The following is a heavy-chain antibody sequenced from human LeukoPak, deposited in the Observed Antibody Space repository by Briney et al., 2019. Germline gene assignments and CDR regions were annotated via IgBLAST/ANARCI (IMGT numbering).Heavy chain of an antibody. V-gene: IGHV3-30-3*01. Sequence: GGSLRLSCAASGFTFSSYAMHWVRQAPGKGLEWVAVISYDGSNKYYADPVKGRFTISRGNSKNTLYLQMNSLRAEDTAVYYCARPGGYSYGSYFDYWGQGTLVTVSS. CDR1: GFTFSSYA. CDR3: ARPGGYSYGSYFDY. D-gene: IGHD5-18*01. J-gene: IGHJ4*02. CDR2: ISYDGSNK.